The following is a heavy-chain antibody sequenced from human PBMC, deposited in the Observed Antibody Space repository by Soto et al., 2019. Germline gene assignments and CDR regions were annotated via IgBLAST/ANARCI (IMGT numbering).Heavy chain of an antibody. CDR3: ARVIGGSYLCGMDV. V-gene: IGHV3-48*03. CDR2: ISSRGSTI. Sequence: PGGSLRLSCAASGFTFSNYDMTWVRQAPGKGLEWFSYISSRGSTIHYADSVKGRFTISRDNAKNALFLQMNSLRAEDTSVYYCARVIGGSYLCGMDVWGQGTTVTVSS. CDR1: GFTFSNYD. D-gene: IGHD1-26*01. J-gene: IGHJ6*02.